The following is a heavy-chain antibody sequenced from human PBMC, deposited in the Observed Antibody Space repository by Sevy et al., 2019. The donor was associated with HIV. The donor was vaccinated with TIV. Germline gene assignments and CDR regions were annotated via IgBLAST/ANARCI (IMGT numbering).Heavy chain of an antibody. V-gene: IGHV4-39*01. J-gene: IGHJ4*02. Sequence: SETLSLTCAVSGDSISSNNYYWGWIRQSPGKGLEWIGIVYYTGTTYYNPSLKRRVTISVDTSKSQFSLRLSSVTAADTAVYFCAGSYYNFCNGYYNPFDSWGQGTLVTVSS. CDR1: GDSISSNNYY. D-gene: IGHD3-3*01. CDR2: VYYTGTT. CDR3: AGSYYNFCNGYYNPFDS.